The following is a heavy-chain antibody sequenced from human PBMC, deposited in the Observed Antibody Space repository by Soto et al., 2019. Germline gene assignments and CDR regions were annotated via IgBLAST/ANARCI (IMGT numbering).Heavy chain of an antibody. CDR3: ARALAGDGYNVDY. Sequence: PGGSLRLSCAASGFTFSSYSMNWVRRAPGKGLEWVSSISSSSSYIYYADSVKGRFTISRDNAKNSLYLQMNSLRAEDTAVYYCARALAGDGYNVDYWGQGTLVTVSS. CDR1: GFTFSSYS. CDR2: ISSSSSYI. D-gene: IGHD5-12*01. V-gene: IGHV3-21*01. J-gene: IGHJ4*02.